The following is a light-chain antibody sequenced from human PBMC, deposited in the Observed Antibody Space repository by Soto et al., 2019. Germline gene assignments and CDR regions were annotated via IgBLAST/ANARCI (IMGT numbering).Light chain of an antibody. Sequence: DIQMTQSPSTLSASVGDRVTITSRASQSISSWLAWYQQKPGKAPKLLIYKASSLESGVPSRFSGSGSGTEFTLTISSLQPDDFATYYCQLYNSLWTFGQGTKVEI. CDR1: QSISSW. CDR3: QLYNSLWT. CDR2: KAS. V-gene: IGKV1-5*03. J-gene: IGKJ1*01.